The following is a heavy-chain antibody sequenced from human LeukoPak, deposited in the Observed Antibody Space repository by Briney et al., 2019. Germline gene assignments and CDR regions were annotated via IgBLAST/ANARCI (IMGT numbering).Heavy chain of an antibody. CDR3: SKESRGYSYGYGFDY. CDR1: GFTFSSYG. CDR2: IWYDGSNK. D-gene: IGHD5-18*01. J-gene: IGHJ4*02. Sequence: GGSLRLSCAASGFTFSSYGMHWVRQAPGKGLEWVAVIWYDGSNKYYADSGKGRFTISRDNSKNTLYLQMNSLRAEDTAVYYCSKESRGYSYGYGFDYWGQGTLVTVSS. V-gene: IGHV3-33*06.